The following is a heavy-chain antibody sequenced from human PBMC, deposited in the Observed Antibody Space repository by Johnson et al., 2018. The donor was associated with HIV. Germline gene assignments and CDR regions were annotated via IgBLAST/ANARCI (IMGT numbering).Heavy chain of an antibody. D-gene: IGHD2-2*01. CDR1: RFTFSNAW. Sequence: VQLVESGGGVVQPGRSLRLSCAASRFTFSNAWMSSVRQAPGKGLEWVGRIKSKTDGGTTDYAAPVKGRFTISRDDSKNTLYLQMNSLKTEDTAVYYCTTDPPGMSSTSERDAFDIWGQGTMVTVSS. CDR3: TTDPPGMSSTSERDAFDI. CDR2: IKSKTDGGTT. V-gene: IGHV3-15*01. J-gene: IGHJ3*02.